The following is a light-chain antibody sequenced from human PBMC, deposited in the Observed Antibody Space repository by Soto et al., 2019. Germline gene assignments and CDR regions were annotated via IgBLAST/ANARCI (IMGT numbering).Light chain of an antibody. Sequence: EIMLTQSPGTLSLSPGERATLSCRASQSVSSSYLAWYQQKPGQAPRLLIYGASSRATGIPDRFSGSGSGTDFTLTISRLEPEDFAVYYCQQYGSSPLFSFGPGTKVDIK. J-gene: IGKJ3*01. CDR3: QQYGSSPLFS. V-gene: IGKV3-20*01. CDR2: GAS. CDR1: QSVSSSY.